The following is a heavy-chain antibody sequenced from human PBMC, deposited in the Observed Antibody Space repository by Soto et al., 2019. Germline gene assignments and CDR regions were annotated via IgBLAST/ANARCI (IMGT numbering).Heavy chain of an antibody. CDR1: GYSFTSYW. Sequence: PRESLKISCKGSGYSFTSYWIGWVRQMPGKGLEWMGIIYPGDSDTRYSPSFQGQVTISADKSISTAYLQWSSLKASDTAMYYCARLLVEMATKGAFDPWGQGTLVTVSS. CDR2: IYPGDSDT. J-gene: IGHJ5*02. V-gene: IGHV5-51*01. CDR3: ARLLVEMATKGAFDP. D-gene: IGHD5-12*01.